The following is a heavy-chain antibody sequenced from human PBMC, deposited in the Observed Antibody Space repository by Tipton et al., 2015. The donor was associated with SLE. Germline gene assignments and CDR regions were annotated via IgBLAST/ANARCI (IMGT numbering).Heavy chain of an antibody. J-gene: IGHJ4*02. D-gene: IGHD2-8*02. CDR2: INHSGST. Sequence: GLVKPSGTVSLTCAVSGGSINSYNWWTWVRQPPGKGLEWIGEINHSGSTNYNPSLKSRVTISLDTSKNQFSLKLSSVTAADTAVYYCARGSCSGGVCYIDYWGQGTLVTVSS. V-gene: IGHV4-4*02. CDR1: GGSINSYNW. CDR3: ARGSCSGGVCYIDY.